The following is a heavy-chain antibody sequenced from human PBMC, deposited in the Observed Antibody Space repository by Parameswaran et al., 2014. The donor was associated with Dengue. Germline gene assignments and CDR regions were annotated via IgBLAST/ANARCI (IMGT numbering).Heavy chain of an antibody. V-gene: IGHV3-33*01. CDR3: ARDRHDILTGYDPLHYYYGMDV. J-gene: IGHJ6*04. Sequence: VRQAPGKGLEWVAVIWYDGSNKYYADSVKGRFTISRDNSKNTLYLQMNSLRAEDTAVYYCARDRHDILTGYDPLHYYYGMDVWAKDHGHRLL. CDR2: IWYDGSNK. D-gene: IGHD3-9*01.